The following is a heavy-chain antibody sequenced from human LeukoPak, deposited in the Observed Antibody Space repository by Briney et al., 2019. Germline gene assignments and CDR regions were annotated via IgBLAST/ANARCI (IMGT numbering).Heavy chain of an antibody. Sequence: SETLSLTCAVYGGSFSGYYWSWIRQPPGKGLEWIGEINHSGSTNYNPSLKSRVTISVDTSKNQFSLKLSSVTAADTAVYYCARRSRTRNSPDYWGQGTLVTVSS. J-gene: IGHJ4*02. V-gene: IGHV4-34*01. D-gene: IGHD2-2*01. CDR1: GGSFSGYY. CDR2: INHSGST. CDR3: ARRSRTRNSPDY.